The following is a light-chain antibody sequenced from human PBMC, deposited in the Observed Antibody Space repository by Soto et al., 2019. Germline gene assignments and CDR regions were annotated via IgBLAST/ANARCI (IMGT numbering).Light chain of an antibody. CDR2: GAF. Sequence: EIVLTQSPGTLSLSPGERADLSCRSSQSVSSSYLSWYQQKPGQAPRLLIHGAFNRATGTPDRFSGSGYETDFTLTITQLQPEDFAVYCCQQSGIPWTFGQETKVEIK. CDR3: QQSGIPWT. CDR1: QSVSSSY. J-gene: IGKJ1*01. V-gene: IGKV3-20*01.